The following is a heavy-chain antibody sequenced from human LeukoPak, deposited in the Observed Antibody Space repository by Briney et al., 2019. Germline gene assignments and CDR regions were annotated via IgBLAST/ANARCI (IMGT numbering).Heavy chain of an antibody. J-gene: IGHJ3*02. CDR3: ASSSSSWYVSAFDI. V-gene: IGHV5-51*01. D-gene: IGHD6-13*01. CDR1: GYSFTSYW. Sequence: GAPLKISCKGSGYSFTSYWIGWVRQMPGKGLEWMGIIYPGDSDTRYSPSFQGQVTISADKSISTAYLQWSSLKASDTAMYYCASSSSSWYVSAFDIWGQGTMVTVSS. CDR2: IYPGDSDT.